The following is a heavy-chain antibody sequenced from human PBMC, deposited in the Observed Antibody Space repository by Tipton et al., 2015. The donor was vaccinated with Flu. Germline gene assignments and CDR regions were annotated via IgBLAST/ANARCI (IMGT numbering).Heavy chain of an antibody. Sequence: LRLSCTVSGGSISSYYWSWIRQPPGKGLEWIGYIYYSGSTNYNPSLKSRVTISVDTSKNQFSLKLSSVTAADTAVYYCARVDSSGYYPGHWGQGTLVTVSS. CDR3: ARVDSSGYYPGH. V-gene: IGHV4-59*01. J-gene: IGHJ4*02. CDR2: IYYSGST. D-gene: IGHD3-22*01. CDR1: GGSISSYY.